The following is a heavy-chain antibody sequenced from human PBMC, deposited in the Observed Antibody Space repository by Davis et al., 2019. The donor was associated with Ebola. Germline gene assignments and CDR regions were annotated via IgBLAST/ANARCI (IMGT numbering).Heavy chain of an antibody. V-gene: IGHV1-18*01. CDR3: ARGGSSSWYGYYYGMDV. Sequence: ASVKVSCKASGYTFTSYGISWVRQAPGQGLEWMGWISAYNGNTNYAQKLQGRVTMTTDTSTSTAYMELRSLRSDDTAVYYCARGGSSSWYGYYYGMDVWGQGTTVTVSS. CDR2: ISAYNGNT. J-gene: IGHJ6*02. CDR1: GYTFTSYG. D-gene: IGHD6-13*01.